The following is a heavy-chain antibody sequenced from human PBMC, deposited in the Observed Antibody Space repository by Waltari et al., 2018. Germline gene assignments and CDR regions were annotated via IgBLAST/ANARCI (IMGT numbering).Heavy chain of an antibody. Sequence: EVQLVESGGGLVQPGGSLRLSCAASGFTFSAYSMNWVRQAPGKGLEWVSYISSSSGTIQYAGSVKGRFTISRDNAKNSVYLQMNSLRVEDTAVYYCARLVGASPVDVWGKGTTVTISS. D-gene: IGHD1-26*01. V-gene: IGHV3-48*04. CDR3: ARLVGASPVDV. CDR1: GFTFSAYS. CDR2: ISSSSGTI. J-gene: IGHJ6*04.